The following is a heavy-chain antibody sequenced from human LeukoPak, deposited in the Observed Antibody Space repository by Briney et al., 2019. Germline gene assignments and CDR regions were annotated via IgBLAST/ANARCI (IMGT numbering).Heavy chain of an antibody. D-gene: IGHD6-6*01. CDR2: IIPIFGTA. CDR1: GGTFSSYA. J-gene: IGHJ4*02. Sequence: SVKVSCKASGGTFSSYAISWVRQAPGQGLEWMGGIIPIFGTANYAQKFQGRVTITADESTSTAYMELSSLRSEDTAVYYCARDSLAIAALDYWGQGTLVTVSS. CDR3: ARDSLAIAALDY. V-gene: IGHV1-69*01.